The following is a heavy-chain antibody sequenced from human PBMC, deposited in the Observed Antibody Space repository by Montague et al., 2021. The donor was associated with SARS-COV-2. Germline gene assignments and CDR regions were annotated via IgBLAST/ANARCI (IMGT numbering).Heavy chain of an antibody. D-gene: IGHD6-19*01. CDR1: GGSISSSSYY. CDR2: IYYSGST. Sequence: SETLSLTCTVSGGSISSSSYYWGWIRRPPGKGLEWIGSIYYSGSTYYNPSLKSRVTISVDTSKNQFSLKLSSVTAADTAVYYCARSWGQWLLWGYYSDYWGQGTLVTVSS. CDR3: ARSWGQWLLWGYYSDY. V-gene: IGHV4-39*01. J-gene: IGHJ4*02.